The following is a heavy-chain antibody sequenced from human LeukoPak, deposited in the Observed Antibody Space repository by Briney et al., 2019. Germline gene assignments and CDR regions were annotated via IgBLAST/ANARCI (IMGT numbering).Heavy chain of an antibody. D-gene: IGHD5-18*01. CDR3: ARGGDGIQLWLLNWFDP. J-gene: IGHJ5*02. Sequence: ASVKVSCKASGYTFTSYAMHWVRQAPGQRLEWMGWINAGNGNTKYSQKFQGRVTITRDTSASTAYMELSSLRSEDTAVYYCARGGDGIQLWLLNWFDPWGQGTLVTVSS. CDR1: GYTFTSYA. V-gene: IGHV1-3*01. CDR2: INAGNGNT.